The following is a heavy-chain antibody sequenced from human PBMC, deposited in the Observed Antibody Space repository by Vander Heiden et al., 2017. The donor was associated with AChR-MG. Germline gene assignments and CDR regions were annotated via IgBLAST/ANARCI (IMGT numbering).Heavy chain of an antibody. V-gene: IGHV1-18*01. CDR3: AREGYYDFWSGRMGMDV. CDR1: GYTFTSYG. CDR2: ISAYNGNT. D-gene: IGHD3-3*01. Sequence: QVQLVQSGAEVKKPGASVKVSCKASGYTFTSYGISWVRQAPGQGLEWMGWISAYNGNTNYAQKLQGRVTMTTDTSTSTAYMELRSLRSDDTAVYYCAREGYYDFWSGRMGMDVWGQGTTVTVSS. J-gene: IGHJ6*02.